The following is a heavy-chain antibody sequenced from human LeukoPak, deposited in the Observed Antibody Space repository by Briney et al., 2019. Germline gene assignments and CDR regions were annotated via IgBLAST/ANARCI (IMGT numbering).Heavy chain of an antibody. CDR3: AKDFEYYYDSSGYAFDY. CDR1: GFTFSSYA. D-gene: IGHD3-22*01. J-gene: IGHJ4*02. V-gene: IGHV3-23*01. Sequence: GGSLRLSCAASGFTFSSYAMSWVRQAPGKGLEWVSAISGSGGSTYYADSVKGRFTISRDNSKNTLYLQMNSLRAEDTAVYYCAKDFEYYYDSSGYAFDYWGQGTLVTVSS. CDR2: ISGSGGST.